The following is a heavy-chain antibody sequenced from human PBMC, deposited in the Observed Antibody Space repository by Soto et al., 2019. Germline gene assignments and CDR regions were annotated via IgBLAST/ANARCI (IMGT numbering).Heavy chain of an antibody. J-gene: IGHJ4*02. CDR1: GFTFSSYG. CDR3: ARDLTGRRDGYNFANFDY. Sequence: QVQLVESGGGVVQPGRSLRLSCAASGFTFSSYGMHWVRQAPGKGLEWVAVIWYDGSNKYYADSVKGRFTISRDNSKNTLYLQMNSLRAEDTAVYYCARDLTGRRDGYNFANFDYWGQGTLVTVSS. D-gene: IGHD5-12*01. CDR2: IWYDGSNK. V-gene: IGHV3-33*01.